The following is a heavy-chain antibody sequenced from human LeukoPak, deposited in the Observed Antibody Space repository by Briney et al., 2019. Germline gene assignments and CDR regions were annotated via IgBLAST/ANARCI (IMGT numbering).Heavy chain of an antibody. CDR2: IYYSGST. J-gene: IGHJ3*02. D-gene: IGHD6-19*01. CDR1: GGSISSYY. Sequence: PSETLSLTCSVSGGSISSYYWSWIRQPPGKGLEWIGYIYYSGSTNYNPSLKSRVTISVDTSKNQFSLKLSSVTAADTAVYYCARVLGGWDRDDAFDIWGQGTMVTVSS. V-gene: IGHV4-59*01. CDR3: ARVLGGWDRDDAFDI.